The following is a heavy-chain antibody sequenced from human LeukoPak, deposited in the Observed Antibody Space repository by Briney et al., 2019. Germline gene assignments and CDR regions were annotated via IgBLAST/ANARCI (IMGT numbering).Heavy chain of an antibody. V-gene: IGHV3-21*01. D-gene: IGHD5-18*01. CDR3: ARDVAGEQLWFFFGYANYFDY. J-gene: IGHJ4*02. Sequence: GGSLRLSCAASGFTFSSYSMNWVRQAPGKGLEWVSSISSSSSYIYYADSVKGRFTISRDNAKNSLYLQMNSLRAEDTAVYYCARDVAGEQLWFFFGYANYFDYWGQGTLVTVSS. CDR1: GFTFSSYS. CDR2: ISSSSSYI.